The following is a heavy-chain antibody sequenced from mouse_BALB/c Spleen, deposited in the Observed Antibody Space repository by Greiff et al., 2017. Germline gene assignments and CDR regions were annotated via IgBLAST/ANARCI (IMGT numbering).Heavy chain of an antibody. Sequence: DVMLVESGGGLVKPGGSLKHSCAASGFTFSSYAMSWVRQTPEKRLEWVASISSGGSTYYPDSVKGRFTISRDNARNILYLQMSSLRSEDTAMYYCAREGLRREYYFDYWGQGTTLTVSS. CDR3: AREGLRREYYFDY. V-gene: IGHV5-6-5*01. D-gene: IGHD2-4*01. CDR1: GFTFSSYA. J-gene: IGHJ2*01. CDR2: ISSGGST.